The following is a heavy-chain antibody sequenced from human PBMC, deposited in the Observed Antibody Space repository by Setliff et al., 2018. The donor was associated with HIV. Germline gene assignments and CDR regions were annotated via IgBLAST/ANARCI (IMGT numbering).Heavy chain of an antibody. CDR3: TPIHNYTDHCPDS. J-gene: IGHJ5*01. CDR1: GFSFSNAW. CDR2: IKSKVDGETT. D-gene: IGHD2-21*02. Sequence: GGSLRLSCVGYGFSFSNAWLSWVRQAPGKGLEWVARIKSKVDGETTDHAAPVKGRFTVSRDDSQNMVYLQMNSLKTEDTAMYYCTPIHNYTDHCPDSWGQGTLVTVSS. V-gene: IGHV3-15*01.